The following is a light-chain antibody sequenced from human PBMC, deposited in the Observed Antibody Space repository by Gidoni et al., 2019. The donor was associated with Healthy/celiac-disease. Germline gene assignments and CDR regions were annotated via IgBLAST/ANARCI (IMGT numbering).Light chain of an antibody. CDR2: AAS. J-gene: IGKJ2*01. CDR1: QTSSSY. V-gene: IGKV1-39*01. Sequence: IQMTQSPSSLSASVGDRVTITCRASQTSSSYLNWYQQKPGKAPKLLIYAASSLQSGVPSRFSGSGSGTDFTLTISSMQPEDVAIYDCQQSYSTPPYTFGQGTKLEIK. CDR3: QQSYSTPPYT.